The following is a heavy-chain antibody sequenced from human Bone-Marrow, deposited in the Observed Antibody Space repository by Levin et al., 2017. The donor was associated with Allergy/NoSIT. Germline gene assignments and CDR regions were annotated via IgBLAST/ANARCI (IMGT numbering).Heavy chain of an antibody. CDR1: GFIFSLYG. Sequence: GGSLRLSCAASGFIFSLYGMHWVRQAPGKGLEWVAGLSYDGSNEFYADSVKGRFTISRDDSRNTLYLQMNSLRAEDTAVYYCAKIACGGTCYGGIDYWGQGTLVTVSS. J-gene: IGHJ4*02. V-gene: IGHV3-30*18. CDR3: AKIACGGTCYGGIDY. D-gene: IGHD2-15*01. CDR2: LSYDGSNE.